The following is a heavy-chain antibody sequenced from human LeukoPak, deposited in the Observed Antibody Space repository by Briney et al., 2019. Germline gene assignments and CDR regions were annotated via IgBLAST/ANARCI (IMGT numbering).Heavy chain of an antibody. D-gene: IGHD6-6*01. CDR3: AREALAARSIDY. V-gene: IGHV1-24*01. CDR2: FDPEDGET. Sequence: GASVKVSCKASGYTLTELSMHWVRQAPGKGLEWMGGFDPEDGETIYAQKFQGRVTITADESTSTAYMELSSLRSEDTAVYYCAREALAARSIDYWGQGTLVTVSS. CDR1: GYTLTELS. J-gene: IGHJ4*02.